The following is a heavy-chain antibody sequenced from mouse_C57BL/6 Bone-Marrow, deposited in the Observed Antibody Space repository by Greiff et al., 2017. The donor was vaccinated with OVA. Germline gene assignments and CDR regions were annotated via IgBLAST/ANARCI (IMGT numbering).Heavy chain of an antibody. V-gene: IGHV1-81*01. Sequence: VQLVESGAELARPGASVKLSCKASGYTFTSYGIRWVKQRTGPGLAWIGEIYPRSGNTYYNEKFKGKATLTADKSSSTAYMELRSLTSEDSAVYFCARPLYYGSSLFAYWGQGTLVTVSA. D-gene: IGHD1-1*01. CDR3: ARPLYYGSSLFAY. CDR1: GYTFTSYG. J-gene: IGHJ3*01. CDR2: IYPRSGNT.